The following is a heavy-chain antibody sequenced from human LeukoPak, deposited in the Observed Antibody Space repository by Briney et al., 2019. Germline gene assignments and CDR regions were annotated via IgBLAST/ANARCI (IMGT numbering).Heavy chain of an antibody. CDR2: ISYDGSNK. CDR1: GFTFSSYA. Sequence: GRSLRLSCAASGFTFSSYAMHWVRQAPGMGLEWVAVISYDGSNKYYADSVKGRFTISRDNSKNTLYLQMNSLRAEDTAVYYCARPVGATTSAFDYWGQGSLVTVSS. CDR3: ARPVGATTSAFDY. V-gene: IGHV3-30*04. J-gene: IGHJ4*02. D-gene: IGHD1-26*01.